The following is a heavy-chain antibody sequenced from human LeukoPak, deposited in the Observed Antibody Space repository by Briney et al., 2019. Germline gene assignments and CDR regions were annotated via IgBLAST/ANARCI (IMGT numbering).Heavy chain of an antibody. D-gene: IGHD6-19*01. Sequence: PGGSLRLSCAASGFTVSSNYMSWVRQAPGKGLEWVSVIYSGGSTYYADSVKGRFTISRDNSKNTLYLQMNSLRAEDTAVYYCASQNSYSSGWYRDYWGQGTLVTVSS. CDR2: IYSGGST. V-gene: IGHV3-53*01. CDR1: GFTVSSNY. J-gene: IGHJ4*02. CDR3: ASQNSYSSGWYRDY.